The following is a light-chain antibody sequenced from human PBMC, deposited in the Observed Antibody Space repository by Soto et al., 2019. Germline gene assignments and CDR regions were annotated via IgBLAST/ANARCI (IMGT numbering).Light chain of an antibody. CDR3: QQYGSSHWT. CDR2: GAS. V-gene: IGKV3-20*01. Sequence: EIVLTQSPGTLSLSPGERATLSCRASQSVSNSYLAWYQQKPGQAPRLLIYGASSRATGIPDRFSGSGSGTDFTLTISRLEPEDFAVYHCQQYGSSHWTFGQGTKVELK. J-gene: IGKJ1*01. CDR1: QSVSNSY.